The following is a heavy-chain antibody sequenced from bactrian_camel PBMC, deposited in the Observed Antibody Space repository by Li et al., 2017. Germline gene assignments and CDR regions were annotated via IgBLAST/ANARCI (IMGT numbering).Heavy chain of an antibody. CDR2: IDSHIPT. CDR1: GYIRSSFSTWF. Sequence: QLVESGGGSVQAGGSLRLACAASGYIRSSFSTWFMAWFRQAPGKEREGVAAIDSHIPTTYADSVKGRFTVDKDNAANTLYLRMNSLEPADTAVYYCAADPIRPFAGGEFTPSEYKIWGQGTQVTVS. CDR3: AADPIRPFAGGEFTPSEYKI. V-gene: IGHV3S53*01. J-gene: IGHJ4*01.